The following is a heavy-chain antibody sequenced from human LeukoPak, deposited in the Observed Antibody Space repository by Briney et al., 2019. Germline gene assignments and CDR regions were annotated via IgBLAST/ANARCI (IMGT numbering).Heavy chain of an antibody. D-gene: IGHD1-26*01. J-gene: IGHJ4*02. CDR1: GFIFSNSS. CDR3: ARFPPKDVVGATLGDY. Sequence: GGSLRLSCGASGFIFSNSSMNWVRQAPGKGLEWVSSISSSSTYIYYADSVKGRFTISRDNAKNSLYLQMNSLRAEDTAMYYCARFPPKDVVGATLGDYWGQGTLVTVSS. V-gene: IGHV3-21*01. CDR2: ISSSSTYI.